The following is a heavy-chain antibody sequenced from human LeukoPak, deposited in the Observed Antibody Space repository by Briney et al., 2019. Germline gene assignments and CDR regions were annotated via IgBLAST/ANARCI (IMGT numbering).Heavy chain of an antibody. J-gene: IGHJ4*02. CDR2: IIPILGIA. V-gene: IGHV1-69*04. D-gene: IGHD5-24*01. CDR3: ARDRAWLQTQY. CDR1: GGTFSSYA. Sequence: GASVKVSCKASGGTFSSYAISWVRQAPGQGLEWMGRIIPILGIANYAQKFQGRVTITADKSTSTAYMELSSLRSEDTAVYYCARDRAWLQTQYWGQGTLVTVSS.